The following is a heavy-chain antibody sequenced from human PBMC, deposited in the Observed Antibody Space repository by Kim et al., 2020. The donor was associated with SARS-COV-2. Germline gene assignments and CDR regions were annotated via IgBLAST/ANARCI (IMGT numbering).Heavy chain of an antibody. V-gene: IGHV3-23*01. Sequence: YADSVKGRFTTSRDNSKNTLYLQMNSLRAEDTAVYYCAKLIVTGDGYFDYWGQGTLVTVSS. D-gene: IGHD3-22*01. J-gene: IGHJ4*02. CDR3: AKLIVTGDGYFDY.